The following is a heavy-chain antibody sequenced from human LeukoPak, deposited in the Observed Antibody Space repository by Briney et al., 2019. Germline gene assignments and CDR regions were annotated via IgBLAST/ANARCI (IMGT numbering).Heavy chain of an antibody. J-gene: IGHJ3*02. Sequence: SETLSLTCTVSGDSITSDNYFWSWVRQPPGKGLEWIGYIYYSGKTYYNPSLESRLIISVDTSKNQFSLRLNSVTAADTAVYFCAREVKQAASSDAFDIWGQGTLVTASS. D-gene: IGHD6-13*01. V-gene: IGHV4-30-4*01. CDR3: AREVKQAASSDAFDI. CDR1: GDSITSDNYF. CDR2: IYYSGKT.